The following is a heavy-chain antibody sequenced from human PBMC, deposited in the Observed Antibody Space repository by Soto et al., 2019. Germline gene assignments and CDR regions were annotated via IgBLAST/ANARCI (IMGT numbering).Heavy chain of an antibody. J-gene: IGHJ4*02. Sequence: SETLSLTCTVSGGSISIYYWSWIRQPPGKGLEWIGNIYNSGSTNYNPSLKSRVTVSVDTSRHQFSLKLSSVTAADTAMYYCASLYCSGDSCYWDYWGQGTLVTVSS. CDR1: GGSISIYY. CDR2: IYNSGST. D-gene: IGHD2-15*01. CDR3: ASLYCSGDSCYWDY. V-gene: IGHV4-59*01.